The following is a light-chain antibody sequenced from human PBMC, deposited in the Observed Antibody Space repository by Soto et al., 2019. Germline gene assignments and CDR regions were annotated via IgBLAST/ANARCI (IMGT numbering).Light chain of an antibody. CDR1: QSVAKNY. Sequence: EIVLTQSPGTLSLSPGERATLSCRASQSVAKNYLAWYQQEPGQAPRLLIHGAFIRATGIPGRFSGSGSGTDFTLTISSLEPEDVAVYYCTQYARSPQTFGQGPKVEI. CDR3: TQYARSPQT. J-gene: IGKJ1*01. V-gene: IGKV3-20*01. CDR2: GAF.